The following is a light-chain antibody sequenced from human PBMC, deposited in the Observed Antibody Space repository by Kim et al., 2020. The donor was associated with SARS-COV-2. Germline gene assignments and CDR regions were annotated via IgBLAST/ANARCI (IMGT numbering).Light chain of an antibody. V-gene: IGKV1-5*03. Sequence: DIQMTQSPSTLSASAGDRITITCRASQSISTWLAWYQQKPGKAPKLLIYKASSLQSGVPSRFSGSGSGADFILTVSSLQPDDFATYYCQQYDTYPWTFGHGTKLEIK. CDR1: QSISTW. J-gene: IGKJ1*01. CDR2: KAS. CDR3: QQYDTYPWT.